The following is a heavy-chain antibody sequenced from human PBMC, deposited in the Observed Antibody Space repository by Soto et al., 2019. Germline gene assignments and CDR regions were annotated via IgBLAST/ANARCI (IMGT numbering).Heavy chain of an antibody. V-gene: IGHV4-59*08. J-gene: IGHJ2*01. CDR2: IYYSGST. CDR3: ARQGGQTYWYFDL. Sequence: SETLSLTCTVSGGSISGYYWSWIRQPPGKGLEWIGYIYYSGSTNYNPSLKSRVTISVDTSKNQFSLNLSSVTAADTAVYFCARQGGQTYWYFDLWGRGTLVTVSS. D-gene: IGHD3-16*01. CDR1: GGSISGYY.